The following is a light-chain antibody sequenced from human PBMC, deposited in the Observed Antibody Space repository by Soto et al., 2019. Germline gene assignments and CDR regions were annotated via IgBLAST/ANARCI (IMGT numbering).Light chain of an antibody. CDR3: QSYDSSLSGV. CDR2: GNS. CDR1: RPNIGAGYD. Sequence: QSVLTQPPPVSWAPGQRVTISSTGSRPNIGAGYDVHWYQQLPETAPKLLIYGNSNRPSGVPDRFSGSKSGTSASLAITGLQAEDEADYYCQSYDSSLSGVFGTGTKVTVL. J-gene: IGLJ1*01. V-gene: IGLV1-40*01.